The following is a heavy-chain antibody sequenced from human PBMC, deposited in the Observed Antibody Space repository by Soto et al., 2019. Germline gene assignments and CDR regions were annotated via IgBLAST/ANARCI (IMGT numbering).Heavy chain of an antibody. CDR2: IYHSGST. V-gene: IGHV4-4*02. J-gene: IGHJ6*02. CDR3: ARVSGSYYYGMYV. Sequence: QVQLQESGPGLVKPSGTLSLTCAVSGGSISSSYWWSWARQPPGKGLEWIGEIYHSGSTNYNTSLKSRVTLSVDKSTNQFSLTVTSVTAAETAVYSCARVSGSYYYGMYVWGQGTTVTFSS. CDR1: GGSISSSYW.